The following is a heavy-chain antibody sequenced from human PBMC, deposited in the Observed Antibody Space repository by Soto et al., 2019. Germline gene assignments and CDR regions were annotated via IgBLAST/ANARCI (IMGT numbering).Heavy chain of an antibody. CDR3: ARHHTGGLGDPPIDY. J-gene: IGHJ4*02. CDR2: IYYSGST. D-gene: IGHD2-2*02. V-gene: IGHV4-39*01. CDR1: GGSISSSSYY. Sequence: SETLSLTCTVSGGSISSSSYYWGWIRQPPGKGLEWIGSIYYSGSTYYNPSLKSRVTISVDTTKNQFSLKLSFVTAADAAVYYCARHHTGGLGDPPIDYWGQGTLVTVSS.